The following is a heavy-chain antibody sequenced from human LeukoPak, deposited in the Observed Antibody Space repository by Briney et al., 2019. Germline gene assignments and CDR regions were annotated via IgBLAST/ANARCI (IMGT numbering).Heavy chain of an antibody. CDR3: ARVGCSGGSCYSVDY. V-gene: IGHV1-46*01. Sequence: ASVKVSCKASGYTFTSDYIHWVRQGPGQGPEWMGVSDPSGGSTANAQKFQGRVTMTRDTSTTTVYMELSSLISEDTAVYYCARVGCSGGSCYSVDYWGQGTLVTVSS. CDR1: GYTFTSDY. CDR2: SDPSGGST. D-gene: IGHD2-15*01. J-gene: IGHJ4*02.